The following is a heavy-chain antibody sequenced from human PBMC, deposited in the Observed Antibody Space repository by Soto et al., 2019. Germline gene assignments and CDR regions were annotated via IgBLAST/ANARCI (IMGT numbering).Heavy chain of an antibody. CDR1: GFTFSSYA. CDR2: ISGSGGST. CDR3: SKDVGPLGLLTYCVYGLDF. Sequence: GGSLRLSCAASGFTFSSYAMSWVRQAPGKGLEWVSSISGSGGSTYYADSVKGRFTISRDIPKNMIYLQLHSLRAEDTAVYYCSKDVGPLGLLTYCVYGLDFWGQGTTVTVSS. J-gene: IGHJ6*02. V-gene: IGHV3-23*01. D-gene: IGHD1-26*01.